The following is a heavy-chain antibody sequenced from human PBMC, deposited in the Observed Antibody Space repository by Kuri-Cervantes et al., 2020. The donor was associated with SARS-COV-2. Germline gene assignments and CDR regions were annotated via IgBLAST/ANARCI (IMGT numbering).Heavy chain of an antibody. CDR2: IYYSGST. CDR3: ARQMMSSITIFGVVITRNWFDP. D-gene: IGHD3-3*01. J-gene: IGHJ5*02. V-gene: IGHV4-59*08. Sequence: SETLSLTCTVSSGSISSYYWSWIRQPPGKGLEWIGYIYYSGSTNYNPSLKSRVTISVDTSKNQFSLKLSSVAAADAAVYYCARQMMSSITIFGVVITRNWFDPWGQGTLVTVSS. CDR1: SGSISSYY.